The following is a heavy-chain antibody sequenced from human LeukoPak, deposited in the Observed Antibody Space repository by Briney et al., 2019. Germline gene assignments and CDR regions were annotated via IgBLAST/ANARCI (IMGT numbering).Heavy chain of an antibody. CDR2: INHSGST. J-gene: IGHJ4*02. D-gene: IGHD3-3*01. V-gene: IGHV4-34*01. CDR3: ARETDYDFWSGYAFGY. CDR1: GGSFSGYY. Sequence: SETLSLTCAVYGGSFSGYYWSWIRQPPGKGLEWIGEINHSGSTNYNPSLKSRVTISVDTSKNQFPLKLSSVTAADTAVYYCARETDYDFWSGYAFGYWGQGTLVTVSS.